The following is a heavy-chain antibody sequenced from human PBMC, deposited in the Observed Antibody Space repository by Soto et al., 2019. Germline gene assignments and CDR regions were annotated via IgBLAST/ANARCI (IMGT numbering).Heavy chain of an antibody. J-gene: IGHJ6*02. CDR3: AADQGCSSTSCYTHYYYGMDV. CDR1: GFTFTGSA. D-gene: IGHD2-2*02. Sequence: ASVKVSCKASGFTFTGSAVQWVRQARGQRLEWIGWIVVGSGNTNYAQKFQERVTITRDMSTSTAYMELSSLRSEDTAVYYCAADQGCSSTSCYTHYYYGMDVWGQGTTVTVSS. V-gene: IGHV1-58*01. CDR2: IVVGSGNT.